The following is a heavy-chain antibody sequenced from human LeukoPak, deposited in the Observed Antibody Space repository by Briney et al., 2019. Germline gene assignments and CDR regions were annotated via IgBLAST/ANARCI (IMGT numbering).Heavy chain of an antibody. CDR1: GYTFTSYG. Sequence: ASVKVSRKASGYTFTSYGISWVRQAPGQGLEWMGWISAYNGNTNYAQKLQGRVTMTTDTSTSTAYMELRSLRSDDTAVYYCASAGDDYGDYGYFDYWGQGTLVTVSS. CDR2: ISAYNGNT. V-gene: IGHV1-18*01. CDR3: ASAGDDYGDYGYFDY. J-gene: IGHJ4*02. D-gene: IGHD4-17*01.